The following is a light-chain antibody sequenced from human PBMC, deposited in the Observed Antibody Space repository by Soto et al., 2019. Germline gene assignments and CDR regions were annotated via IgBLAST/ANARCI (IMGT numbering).Light chain of an antibody. CDR2: DAS. CDR3: QQRSNWPPT. V-gene: IGKV3-11*01. CDR1: QSVSSY. J-gene: IGKJ1*01. Sequence: EIVLTQSPATLSLSPGERATLSCRASQSVSSYLAWYQQKPGQAPRHLINDASTRASGIPARCSGSGSGTDFTLTISSLEPEDFAVYYWQQRSNWPPTFGQGTKVEIK.